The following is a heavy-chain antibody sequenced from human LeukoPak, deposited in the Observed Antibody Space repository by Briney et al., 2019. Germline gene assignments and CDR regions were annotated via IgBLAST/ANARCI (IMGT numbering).Heavy chain of an antibody. V-gene: IGHV1-69*05. J-gene: IGHJ3*02. Sequence: ASVKVPCESCGGTFSSYAISWVRQAPGQGLEWMGRIIPIFGTANYAQKFQGRVTITTDEPSSTAYMELSSLRSEDTAVYYCARARAYYYDSSGYPDAFDIWGQGTMVTVSS. D-gene: IGHD3-22*01. CDR2: IIPIFGTA. CDR1: GGTFSSYA. CDR3: ARARAYYYDSSGYPDAFDI.